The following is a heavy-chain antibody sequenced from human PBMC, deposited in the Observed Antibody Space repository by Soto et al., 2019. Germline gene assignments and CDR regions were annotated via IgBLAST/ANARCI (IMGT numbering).Heavy chain of an antibody. V-gene: IGHV3-53*01. D-gene: IGHD1-26*01. Sequence: GGSTRLSCAASGVSVSSSYLTWVRQDTGKGLEWVAILYTGTDTVYADSVKGRFTISRDSSKNTLYLQMHSLRAEDTAMYFCARSHYTGTYSGRFLDYWGQGSLVTVSS. J-gene: IGHJ4*02. CDR2: LYTGTDT. CDR3: ARSHYTGTYSGRFLDY. CDR1: GVSVSSSY.